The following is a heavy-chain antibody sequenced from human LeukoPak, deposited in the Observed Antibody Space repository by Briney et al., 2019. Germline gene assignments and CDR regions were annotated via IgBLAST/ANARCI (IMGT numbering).Heavy chain of an antibody. J-gene: IGHJ5*02. CDR2: ISSSSNYI. CDR3: ARDPSSGWYLKGWFDP. CDR1: GFTFSSYS. Sequence: GGSLRLSCAASGFTFSSYSMNWVRKAPGEGLEWVSYISSSSNYIYYADSVKGRFTISRDNAKNSLYLQMNSLRAEDTAVYYCARDPSSGWYLKGWFDPWGQGTLVTVSS. D-gene: IGHD6-19*01. V-gene: IGHV3-21*05.